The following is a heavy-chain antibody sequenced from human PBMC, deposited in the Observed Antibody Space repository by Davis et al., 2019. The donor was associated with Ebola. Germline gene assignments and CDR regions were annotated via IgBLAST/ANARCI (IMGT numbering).Heavy chain of an antibody. CDR2: ISYDGSNK. CDR3: AALVTDRGFDY. D-gene: IGHD2-2*01. Sequence: PGGSLRLSCAASGFTFSGSAMHWVRQAPGKGLEWVAVISYDGSNKYYADSVKGRFTISRDNSKNTLYLQMNSLRAEDTAVYYCAALVTDRGFDYWGQGTLVTVSS. CDR1: GFTFSGSA. J-gene: IGHJ4*02. V-gene: IGHV3-30-3*01.